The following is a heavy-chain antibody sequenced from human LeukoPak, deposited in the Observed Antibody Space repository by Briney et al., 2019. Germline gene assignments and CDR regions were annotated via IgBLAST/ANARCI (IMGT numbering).Heavy chain of an antibody. CDR2: INTNTGNP. V-gene: IGHV7-4-1*02. CDR1: GYTFTSYA. D-gene: IGHD6-19*01. CDR3: ARGWRQGPIQQWLARYYYYYMDV. J-gene: IGHJ6*03. Sequence: ASVKVSCKASGYTFTSYAMNWVRQAPGQGLEWMGWINTNTGNPTYAQGFTGRFVFSLDTSVSTAYLQISSLKAEDTAVYYCARGWRQGPIQQWLARYYYYYMDVWGKGTTVTASS.